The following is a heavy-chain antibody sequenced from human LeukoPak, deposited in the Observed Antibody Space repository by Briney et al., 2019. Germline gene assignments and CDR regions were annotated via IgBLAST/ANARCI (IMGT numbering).Heavy chain of an antibody. J-gene: IGHJ6*02. CDR3: NRALSYYGMDV. CDR2: ILSKTDGGTT. D-gene: IGHD3-16*02. Sequence: GVTLRLSCVASGFTFTNAWMGWVRQAPGKGLEWVGHILSKTDGGTTDLAAPVKGRFSISRDDSINALYLQMSSLKTEDTAVYYCNRALSYYGMDVWGQGTTVTVCS. CDR1: GFTFTNAW. V-gene: IGHV3-15*01.